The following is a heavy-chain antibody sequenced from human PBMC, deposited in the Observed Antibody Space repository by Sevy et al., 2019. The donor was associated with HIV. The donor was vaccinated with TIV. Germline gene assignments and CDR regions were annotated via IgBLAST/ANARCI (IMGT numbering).Heavy chain of an antibody. V-gene: IGHV3-30*03. CDR2: ISYHGRNK. CDR1: GFTFSTHG. D-gene: IGHD3-9*01. Sequence: GGSLRLSCVASGFTFSTHGMHWVRQAPGKGLEWVAVISYHGRNKFYGSTVEGRFTISRDNSKKRLYLQMNSLTTGDTAVYYCGRDFTGYNGMDVWGQWTMVTVSS. J-gene: IGHJ6*02. CDR3: GRDFTGYNGMDV.